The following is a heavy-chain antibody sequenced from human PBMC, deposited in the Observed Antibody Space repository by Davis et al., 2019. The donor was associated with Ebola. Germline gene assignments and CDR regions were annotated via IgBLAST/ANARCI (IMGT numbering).Heavy chain of an antibody. V-gene: IGHV3-48*02. Sequence: GESLKISCAASGFTFSSYWMSWIRRAPGKGLEWVSYISSSGSTIYYADSVKGRFTISRDNAKNSLYLQMNSLRDEDTAVYYCARWSILGQWGQGTLVTVSS. CDR3: ARWSILGQ. D-gene: IGHD3-3*01. CDR2: ISSSGSTI. J-gene: IGHJ4*02. CDR1: GFTFSSYW.